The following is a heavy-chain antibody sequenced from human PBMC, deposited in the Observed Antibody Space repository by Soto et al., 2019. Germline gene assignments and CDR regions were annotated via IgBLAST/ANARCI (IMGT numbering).Heavy chain of an antibody. D-gene: IGHD3-22*01. CDR2: IIPIFGTA. J-gene: IGHJ4*02. Sequence: ASVKVSCKASGGTFSSYAISWVRQAPGQGLEWMGGIIPIFGTANYAQKFQGRVTITADESTNTAYMELSSLRSEDTAVYYCARARYYYDSSGYWTFDYWGQGTLVTVSS. CDR3: ARARYYYDSSGYWTFDY. CDR1: GGTFSSYA. V-gene: IGHV1-69*13.